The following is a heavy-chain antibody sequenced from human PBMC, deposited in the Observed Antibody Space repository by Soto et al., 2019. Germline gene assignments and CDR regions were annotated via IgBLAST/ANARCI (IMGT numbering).Heavy chain of an antibody. CDR2: IYYSGST. V-gene: IGHV4-59*01. CDR3: ARDRTYGSGSYYYYYGLDV. CDR1: GGSISSYY. D-gene: IGHD3-10*01. J-gene: IGHJ6*02. Sequence: WETLSLTCTVSGGSISSYYWSWIRQPPGKGLEWIGYIYYSGSTNYNPSLKSRVTISVDTSKNQFSLKLSSVTAADTAVYYCARDRTYGSGSYYYYYGLDVWRQGTTVTVSS.